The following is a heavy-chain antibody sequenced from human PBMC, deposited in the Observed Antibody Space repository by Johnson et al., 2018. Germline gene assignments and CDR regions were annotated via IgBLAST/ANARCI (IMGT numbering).Heavy chain of an antibody. CDR2: INSDGSST. Sequence: VQLVESGGGVVQPGRSXRLSCAASGFTFSSYWMHWVRQAPGKGLVWVSRINSDGSSTSYAASGKGRFTISRDNAKNTLYLQMNSLRAEDTAVYYCAKANNPYDSSGYHSPLQHWGQGTLVTVSS. CDR1: GFTFSSYW. CDR3: AKANNPYDSSGYHSPLQH. D-gene: IGHD3-22*01. J-gene: IGHJ1*01. V-gene: IGHV3-74*02.